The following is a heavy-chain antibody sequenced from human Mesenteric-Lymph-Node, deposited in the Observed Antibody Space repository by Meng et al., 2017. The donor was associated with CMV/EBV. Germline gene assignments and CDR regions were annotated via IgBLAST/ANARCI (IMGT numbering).Heavy chain of an antibody. J-gene: IGHJ6*02. CDR2: IKQDGSEK. V-gene: IGHV3-7*01. CDR1: GFTFSSYW. CDR3: ARNPGPSTSTQYCSSTSCYSNGMDV. D-gene: IGHD2-2*01. Sequence: GESLKISCAASGFTFSSYWMSWVRQAPGKGLEWVANIKQDGSEKYYVDSVKGRFTISRDNAKNSLYLQMNSLRAEDTAVYYCARNPGPSTSTQYCSSTSCYSNGMDVWGQGTTVTVSS.